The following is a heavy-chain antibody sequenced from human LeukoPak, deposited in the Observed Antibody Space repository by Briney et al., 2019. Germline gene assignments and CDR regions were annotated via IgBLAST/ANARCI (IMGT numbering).Heavy chain of an antibody. CDR2: ISTNTGNP. Sequence: ASVKVSRKASGYTFTSNSINWVRQAPGQGLEWMGWISTNTGNPTYAQGFTGRFVFSMDTSVSTAYLEISSLKAEDTAVYYCASSYYYDSSGYFPDAFDIWGQGTMVTVSS. CDR3: ASSYYYDSSGYFPDAFDI. V-gene: IGHV7-4-1*02. D-gene: IGHD3-22*01. J-gene: IGHJ3*02. CDR1: GYTFTSNS.